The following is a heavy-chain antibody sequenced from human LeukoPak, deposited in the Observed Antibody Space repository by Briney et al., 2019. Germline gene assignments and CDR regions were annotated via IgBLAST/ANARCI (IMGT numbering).Heavy chain of an antibody. CDR3: AKDYPEYYGSGSYYTGFDY. D-gene: IGHD3-10*01. V-gene: IGHV3-23*01. Sequence: GGSLRLSCAASGFTFSSYAMSWVRQAPGKGLEWFSAISGSGGSTYYADSVKGRFTIYRDNSKNTLYLQMNSLRAEDTAVYYCAKDYPEYYGSGSYYTGFDYWGQGTLVTVSS. CDR1: GFTFSSYA. CDR2: ISGSGGST. J-gene: IGHJ4*02.